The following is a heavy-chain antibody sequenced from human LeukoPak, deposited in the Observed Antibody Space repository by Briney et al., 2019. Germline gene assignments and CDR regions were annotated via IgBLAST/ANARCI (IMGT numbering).Heavy chain of an antibody. CDR3: AREAYASGSFRTDYYYMDV. D-gene: IGHD3-10*01. J-gene: IGHJ6*03. V-gene: IGHV1-2*02. CDR2: ISPTSCGT. Sequence: ASVKVSCKASGYTFTVNYMHWVPQAPGQGLEWRGCISPTSCGTNYAKKFQGRVSMTRETSISTAYMELRRLRSDETAVYYCAREAYASGSFRTDYYYMDVWGKGTTVTIS. CDR1: GYTFTVNY.